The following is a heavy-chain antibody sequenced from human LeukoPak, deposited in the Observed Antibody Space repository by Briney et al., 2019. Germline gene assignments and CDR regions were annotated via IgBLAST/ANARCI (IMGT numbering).Heavy chain of an antibody. D-gene: IGHD6-13*01. Sequence: GESLKISCKGSGYSFTSYWIGWVRQMPGKGLEWMGIIYPGDSDTRYSPSFQGQVTISADESISTAYLQWSSLKASDTAMYYCATYAGYSSSYYYYMDVWGKGTTVTVSS. J-gene: IGHJ6*03. CDR3: ATYAGYSSSYYYYMDV. CDR2: IYPGDSDT. V-gene: IGHV5-51*01. CDR1: GYSFTSYW.